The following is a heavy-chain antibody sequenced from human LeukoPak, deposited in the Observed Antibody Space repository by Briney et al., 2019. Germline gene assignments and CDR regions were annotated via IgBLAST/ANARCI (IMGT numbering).Heavy chain of an antibody. CDR2: ISSASNHI. CDR1: GFSFSSYS. Sequence: GGSLRLSCVASGFSFSSYSMSWVRQPPGKGLEWVSSISSASNHIPSAESLRGRFTISRDNAKNSLYLQMSGLRAEDTAVYYCARDPGRGADYYGSNFMDVWGQGTTVTVSS. CDR3: ARDPGRGADYYGSNFMDV. J-gene: IGHJ6*02. V-gene: IGHV3-21*01. D-gene: IGHD3-10*01.